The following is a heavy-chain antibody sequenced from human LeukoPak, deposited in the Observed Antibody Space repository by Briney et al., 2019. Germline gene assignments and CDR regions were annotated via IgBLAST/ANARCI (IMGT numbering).Heavy chain of an antibody. D-gene: IGHD3-9*01. Sequence: KPSETLSLTCAVYGGSFSGYYWSWIRQPPGKGLDWIGEINHGGSTNYNPSLKSRLTISVDTSKNQFSLKLSSVTAADTAVYYCAREGVYYDILAAYYRPYYFDFWGQGTLVTVYS. J-gene: IGHJ4*02. CDR3: AREGVYYDILAAYYRPYYFDF. V-gene: IGHV4-34*01. CDR2: INHGGST. CDR1: GGSFSGYY.